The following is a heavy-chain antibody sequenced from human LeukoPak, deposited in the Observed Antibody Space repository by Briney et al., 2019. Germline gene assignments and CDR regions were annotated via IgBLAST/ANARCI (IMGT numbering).Heavy chain of an antibody. J-gene: IGHJ5*02. V-gene: IGHV3-21*01. CDR2: ISSSSSYI. CDR3: ARDRVQNPWGFDP. Sequence: PGGSLRLSCAASGFTFSSYSMNWVRQAPGKGLEWVSSISSSSSYIYYADSVKGRFTISRDNAKNSLYLQMNSLRAEDTAVYYCARDRVQNPWGFDPWGQGTLSPSPQ. D-gene: IGHD1-26*01. CDR1: GFTFSSYS.